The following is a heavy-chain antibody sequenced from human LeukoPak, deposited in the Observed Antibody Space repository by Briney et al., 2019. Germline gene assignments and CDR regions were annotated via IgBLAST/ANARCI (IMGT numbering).Heavy chain of an antibody. V-gene: IGHV3-33*08. Sequence: GGSLRLSCAASGFTFDDYGRSWVRQAPGKGRKWVAYIWYDGSKKEYVDSVKGRFTISRDDSKNTLYLQMNSLRVEDTAVYYCARDPGYIATWYDYWGQGTLVTVSS. CDR1: GFTFDDYG. CDR2: IWYDGSKK. CDR3: ARDPGYIATWYDY. D-gene: IGHD6-13*01. J-gene: IGHJ4*02.